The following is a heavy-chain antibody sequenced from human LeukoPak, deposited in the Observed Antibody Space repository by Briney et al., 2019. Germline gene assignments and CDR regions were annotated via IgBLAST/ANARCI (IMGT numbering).Heavy chain of an antibody. Sequence: GGSLRLSCAASGFSFSNYWMHWVRQAPGKGLVWVTRMNSDGSATYYADSVQGRFTISRDNAKNSMYLQMDSLRDEDTAVYYCATETIGRHYDYWGQGTLLTVSS. J-gene: IGHJ4*02. CDR3: ATETIGRHYDY. D-gene: IGHD1-14*01. CDR1: GFSFSNYW. CDR2: MNSDGSAT. V-gene: IGHV3-74*01.